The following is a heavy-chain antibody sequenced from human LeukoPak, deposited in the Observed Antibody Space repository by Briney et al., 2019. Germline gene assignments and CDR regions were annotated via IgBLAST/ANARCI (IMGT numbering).Heavy chain of an antibody. CDR1: GYTFISYY. CDR2: INPSRGST. V-gene: IGHV1-46*01. CDR3: ASGGHISVYDSNPYYGHY. Sequence: GASVRVSCKASGYTFISYYMFWVRQAPGQGLEWMGIINPSRGSTSYAQRFQGRVTMTRDRSTSTVYMDLSSLRFEDTAFYYCASGGHISVYDSNPYYGHYWGQGTLVTVSS. D-gene: IGHD3-22*01. J-gene: IGHJ4*02.